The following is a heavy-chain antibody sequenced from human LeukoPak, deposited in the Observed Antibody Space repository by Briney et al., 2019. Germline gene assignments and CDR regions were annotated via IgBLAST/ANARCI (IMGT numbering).Heavy chain of an antibody. CDR1: GGPNSSYY. CDR3: ARYYYDSSGYYSFGY. V-gene: IGHV4-59*07. CDR2: IYYRGST. J-gene: IGHJ4*02. Sequence: PSDTLSLPCTVSGGPNSSYYWSWLRQPPGKGREGLRYIYYRGSTNYIPSLKSRVTISVDTSKNQFSLKLSSVTAADTAVYYCARYYYDSSGYYSFGYWGQGTLVTVSS. D-gene: IGHD3-22*01.